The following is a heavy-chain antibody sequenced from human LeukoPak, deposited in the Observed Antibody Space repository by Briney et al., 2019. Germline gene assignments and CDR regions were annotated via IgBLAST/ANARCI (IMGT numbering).Heavy chain of an antibody. CDR2: IDPDGTDL. V-gene: IGHV3-7*04. J-gene: IGHJ4*02. D-gene: IGHD2-2*01. Sequence: GGSLRLSCAVSGLTTRDSWMSWVRQAPGKGLEWVANIDPDGTDLYYMDSVKGRFTVSRDNDKNSLYLQVHSLRVEDTATYYCVRGSSSFWGQGTLVTV. CDR3: VRGSSSF. CDR1: GLTTRDSW.